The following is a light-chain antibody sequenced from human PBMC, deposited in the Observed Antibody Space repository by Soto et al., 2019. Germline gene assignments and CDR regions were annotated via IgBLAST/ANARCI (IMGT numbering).Light chain of an antibody. CDR3: QQYGSSPWT. CDR1: QSISGN. J-gene: IGKJ1*01. V-gene: IGKV3-20*01. Sequence: EIVMTQSPAILSVSPGERATLSCRASQSISGNLAWYQQKPGQAPRLLIYGASYRAAGIPDRFSGSGSGTDFTLTISRLEPEDFALYYCQQYGSSPWTFGQGTKVDIK. CDR2: GAS.